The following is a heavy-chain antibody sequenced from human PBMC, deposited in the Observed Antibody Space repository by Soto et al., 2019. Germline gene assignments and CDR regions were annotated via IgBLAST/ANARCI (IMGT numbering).Heavy chain of an antibody. CDR1: GFTFSSYG. CDR2: ISYDGSNK. J-gene: IGHJ6*02. D-gene: IGHD3-3*01. V-gene: IGHV3-30*18. Sequence: PGGSLRLSCAASGFTFSSYGMHWVRQTPGKGLEWVAVISYDGSNKYYADSVKGRFTISRDNSKNTLYLQMNSLRAEDTAVYYCAKKLITDSDFGVVTAAYYYGMDVWGQGTTVTVSS. CDR3: AKKLITDSDFGVVTAAYYYGMDV.